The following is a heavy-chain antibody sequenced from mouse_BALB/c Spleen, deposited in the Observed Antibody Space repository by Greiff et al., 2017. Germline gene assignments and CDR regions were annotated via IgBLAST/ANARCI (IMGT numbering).Heavy chain of an antibody. V-gene: IGHV5-12-1*01. J-gene: IGHJ4*01. CDR1: GFAFSSYD. CDR3: ARQRGGYPPYAMDY. D-gene: IGHD2-2*01. CDR2: ISSGGGST. Sequence: EVHLVESGGGLVKPGGSLKLSCAASGFAFSSYDMSWVRQTPEKRLEWVAYISSGGGSTYYPDTVKGRFTISRDNAKNTLYLQMSSLKSEDTAMYYCARQRGGYPPYAMDYWGQGTSVTVSS.